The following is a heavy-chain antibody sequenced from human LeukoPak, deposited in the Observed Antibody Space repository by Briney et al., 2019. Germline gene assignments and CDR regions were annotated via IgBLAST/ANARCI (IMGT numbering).Heavy chain of an antibody. Sequence: SETLSLTCTVSGGSISSGGYYWSWIRQPPGKGLEWIGYIYHSGSTYYNPSLKSRVTISVDRSKNQFSLKLSSVTAADTAVYYCARGGSYDPNFDYWGQETLVTVSS. CDR3: ARGGSYDPNFDY. V-gene: IGHV4-30-2*01. CDR2: IYHSGST. CDR1: GGSISSGGYY. D-gene: IGHD1-26*01. J-gene: IGHJ4*02.